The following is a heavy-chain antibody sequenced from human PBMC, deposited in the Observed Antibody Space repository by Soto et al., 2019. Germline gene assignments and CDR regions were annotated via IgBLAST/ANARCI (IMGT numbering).Heavy chain of an antibody. Sequence: ASVKVSCKASGYTFTGYYMHWVRQAPGQGLEWMGWINPNSGGTNYAQKFQGWVTMTRDTSISTAYMELSRLRSDDTAVYYCARGSCSGGSCYKGRFDPRGQGTLVTVSS. CDR1: GYTFTGYY. V-gene: IGHV1-2*04. D-gene: IGHD2-15*01. CDR2: INPNSGGT. J-gene: IGHJ5*02. CDR3: ARGSCSGGSCYKGRFDP.